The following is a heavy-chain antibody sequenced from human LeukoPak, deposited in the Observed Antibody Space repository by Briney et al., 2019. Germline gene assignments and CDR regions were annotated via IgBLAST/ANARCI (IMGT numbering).Heavy chain of an antibody. J-gene: IGHJ3*02. V-gene: IGHV4-59*08. CDR2: IYYSGST. Sequence: SETLSLTCTVSGGSISSYYWNWIRQPPGKGLEWIGYIYYSGSTRYNPSLQSRVTMSIGTSKTQFSLKLDSVTAEDTAVYYCARRRRLKNPGGDAFDIWGQGTVVIVSS. CDR3: ARRRRLKNPGGDAFDI. CDR1: GGSISSYY. D-gene: IGHD2/OR15-2a*01.